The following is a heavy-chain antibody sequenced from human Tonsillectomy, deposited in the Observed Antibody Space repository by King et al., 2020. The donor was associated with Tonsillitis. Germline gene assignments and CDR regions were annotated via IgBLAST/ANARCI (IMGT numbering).Heavy chain of an antibody. CDR1: GFTLSNHG. CDR3: ARDLYLGGNYFDY. V-gene: IGHV3-33*01. J-gene: IGHJ4*02. Sequence: VQLVESGGGVVQPGRSLRLSCAASGFTLSNHGMHWVRQAPGKGLEGVAVIWHGGRSQYYAPYVKGRFTISRDNSKNTLYLQMNSLRAEDTALYYCARDLYLGGNYFDYWGQGTLVTVST. CDR2: IWHGGRSQ. D-gene: IGHD3-3*01.